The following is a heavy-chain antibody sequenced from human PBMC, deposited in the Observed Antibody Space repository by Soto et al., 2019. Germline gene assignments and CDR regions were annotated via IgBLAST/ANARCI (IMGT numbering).Heavy chain of an antibody. CDR2: ITIDGNNE. D-gene: IGHD1-26*01. J-gene: IGHJ6*02. CDR3: AKEGPGGGRHFYYAMDV. Sequence: QMNLVESGGGVVQPGRSLRLSCAASGFVFSDYGMHWVRQAPGKGLEWVALITIDGNNEYYRESVKGRFSISRGRSTNTVDLLMNSLRPEDTGVYYCAKEGPGGGRHFYYAMDVWGQGTTVTVSS. V-gene: IGHV3-30*18. CDR1: GFVFSDYG.